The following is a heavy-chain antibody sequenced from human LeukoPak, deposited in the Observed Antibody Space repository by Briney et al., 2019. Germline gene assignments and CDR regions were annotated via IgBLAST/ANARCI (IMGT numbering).Heavy chain of an antibody. D-gene: IGHD3/OR15-3a*01. CDR2: IWYDGNDK. J-gene: IGHJ4*02. CDR1: GFTFSNYA. V-gene: IGHV3-33*01. CDR3: ARDSVSTGSFTTDY. Sequence: GRSLRLSCAASGFTFSNYAMHWVRQSPGKGLEWVAVIWYDGNDKYYRDSVKGRFTISRDNSKNTLYLQMNSLRGEDPALYYSARDSVSTGSFTTDYWGQGTLVTVSS.